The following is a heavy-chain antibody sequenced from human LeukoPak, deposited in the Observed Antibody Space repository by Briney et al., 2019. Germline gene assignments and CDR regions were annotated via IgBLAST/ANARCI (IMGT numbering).Heavy chain of an antibody. D-gene: IGHD3-10*01. J-gene: IGHJ4*02. Sequence: GGSLRLSCAASGFTVSSNYMSWVRQAPGKGLEWVSIIYSGGSTYYADSVKGRFTISRDNSKNTLYLQMNSLRAEDTAVYYCARDRGWYHFDLWGQGTLVTVSS. CDR1: GFTVSSNY. CDR2: IYSGGST. V-gene: IGHV3-66*01. CDR3: ARDRGWYHFDL.